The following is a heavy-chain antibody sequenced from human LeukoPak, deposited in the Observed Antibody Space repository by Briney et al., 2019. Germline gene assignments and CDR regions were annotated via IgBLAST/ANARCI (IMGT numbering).Heavy chain of an antibody. Sequence: SETLSLTCAVYGGSVSGYYWSWIRQPPGKGLEWIGEINHSGSTNYNPSLKSRVTISVDTSKNQFSLKLSSVTAADTAVYYCARRKYYYDSSGYQPLRQFDSWGQGTLVTVSS. CDR3: ARRKYYYDSSGYQPLRQFDS. D-gene: IGHD3-22*01. J-gene: IGHJ4*02. V-gene: IGHV4-34*01. CDR2: INHSGST. CDR1: GGSVSGYY.